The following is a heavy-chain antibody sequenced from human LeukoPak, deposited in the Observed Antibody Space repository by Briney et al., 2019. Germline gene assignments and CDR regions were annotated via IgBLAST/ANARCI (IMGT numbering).Heavy chain of an antibody. Sequence: GGSLRLSCAASGFTFNDCYMSWIRQAPGKGLEWLSYINIGGTNTHYADSVKGRFTISRDNAKKSLYLEMNNLRAEDTAVYYCATDGAGFDTWGQGVLVTVSS. CDR1: GFTFNDCY. V-gene: IGHV3-11*01. CDR2: INIGGTNT. CDR3: ATDGAGFDT. J-gene: IGHJ5*02.